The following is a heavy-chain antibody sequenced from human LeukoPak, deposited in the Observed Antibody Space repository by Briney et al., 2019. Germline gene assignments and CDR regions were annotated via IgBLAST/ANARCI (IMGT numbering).Heavy chain of an antibody. Sequence: GGSLRLSCAASGFTFNDCYMSWIRQAPGKGLEWLSYINIGGTNTHYADSVKGRFTISRDNAKKSLYLEMNNLRAEDTAVYYCATDGAGFDTWGQGVLVTVSS. CDR1: GFTFNDCY. V-gene: IGHV3-11*01. CDR2: INIGGTNT. CDR3: ATDGAGFDT. J-gene: IGHJ5*02.